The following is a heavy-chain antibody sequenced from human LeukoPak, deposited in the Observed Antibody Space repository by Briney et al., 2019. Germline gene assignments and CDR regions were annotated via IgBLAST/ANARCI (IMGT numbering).Heavy chain of an antibody. Sequence: SETLSLTCTVSGGSISSYQRSWIRQPPGKGLEGIGYIYYSGSTNYNPSLKSRVTMSVDTSKNQYSLKLSSVTAADTAVYFCARVVRLSGGSGSYLNAFDIWGQGTMVTVSS. J-gene: IGHJ3*02. CDR3: ARVVRLSGGSGSYLNAFDI. CDR2: IYYSGST. V-gene: IGHV4-59*01. D-gene: IGHD3-10*01. CDR1: GGSISSYQ.